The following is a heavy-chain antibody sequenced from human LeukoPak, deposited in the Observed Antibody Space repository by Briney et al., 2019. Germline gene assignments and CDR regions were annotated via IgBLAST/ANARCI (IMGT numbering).Heavy chain of an antibody. CDR2: MNPNSGNT. V-gene: IGHV1-8*01. CDR1: GYTFTSYD. D-gene: IGHD3-22*01. CDR3: ARGPMGDSSGYYYVNY. J-gene: IGHJ4*02. Sequence: ASVKVSCKASGYTFTSYDINWVRQATGQGLEWMGWMNPNSGNTGYAQKFQGRVTMTRNTSISTAYMEPSSLRSEDTAVYYCARGPMGDSSGYYYVNYWGQGTLVTVSS.